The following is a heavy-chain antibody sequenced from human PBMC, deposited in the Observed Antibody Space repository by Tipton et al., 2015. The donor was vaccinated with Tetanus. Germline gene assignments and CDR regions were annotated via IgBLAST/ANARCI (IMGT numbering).Heavy chain of an antibody. Sequence: SLRLSCAASGFTFSSYAMSWVRQAPGKGLEWVSAISGSGGSTYYADSVKGRFTISRDNSKNTLYLQMNSLRAEDTAVYYCARERGGYYDSSGYYYGMDVWGQGTTVTVSS. V-gene: IGHV3-23*01. CDR1: GFTFSSYA. CDR3: ARERGGYYDSSGYYYGMDV. D-gene: IGHD3-22*01. J-gene: IGHJ6*02. CDR2: ISGSGGST.